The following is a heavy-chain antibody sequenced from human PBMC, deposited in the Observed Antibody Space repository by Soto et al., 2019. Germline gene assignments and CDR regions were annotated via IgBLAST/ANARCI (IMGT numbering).Heavy chain of an antibody. CDR3: ARGDSRILLVPAAIPFDY. D-gene: IGHD2-2*01. V-gene: IGHV1-3*01. CDR2: INAGNGNT. CDR1: GYTFTHYT. Sequence: WASVKVSCKASGYTFTHYTVHWVRQAPGQRLEWMGWINAGNGNTKYSQKFQGRVTITRDTSATTAYMELSSLRSEDTAVYYCARGDSRILLVPAAIPFDYWGQGTLVTVSS. J-gene: IGHJ4*02.